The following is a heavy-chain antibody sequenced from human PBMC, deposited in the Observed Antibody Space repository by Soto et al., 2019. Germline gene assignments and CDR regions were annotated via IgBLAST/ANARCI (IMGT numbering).Heavy chain of an antibody. CDR2: IYDSGST. J-gene: IGHJ6*02. CDR1: GGSISSSSYY. D-gene: IGHD2-2*01. CDR3: ARQACSSTSCYYYYYYGMDV. Sequence: SETLSLTCTVSGGSISSSSYYWGWIRHPPGKGLECIGSIYDSGSTYYNPSLKSRVTISVDTSKNQFSLKLSSVTAADTAVYYCARQACSSTSCYYYYYYGMDVWGQGTTVTVS. V-gene: IGHV4-39*01.